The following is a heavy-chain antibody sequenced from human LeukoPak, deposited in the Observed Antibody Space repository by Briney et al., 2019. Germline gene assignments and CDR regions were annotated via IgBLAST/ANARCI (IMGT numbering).Heavy chain of an antibody. CDR1: GYTFTSYG. CDR2: ISAYNGNT. Sequence: ASVKVSCKASGYTFTSYGISWVRQAPGQGLEWMGWISAYNGNTNYAQKLQGRVTMTTDTSTSTAYMELRSLRSDDTAVYYCVTKYKLEDAFDIWGQGTMVTVSS. V-gene: IGHV1-18*01. J-gene: IGHJ3*02. D-gene: IGHD1-1*01. CDR3: VTKYKLEDAFDI.